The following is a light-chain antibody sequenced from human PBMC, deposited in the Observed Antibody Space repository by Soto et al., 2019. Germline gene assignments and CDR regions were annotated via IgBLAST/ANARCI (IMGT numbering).Light chain of an antibody. V-gene: IGKV3-20*01. CDR3: QQYSRAPIT. CDR1: QSVSRNY. Sequence: EIVLTQSPGTLSLSPGEGATLSCRAGQSVSRNYLAWYQQKPGQAPRLLIYTASRRATGIPDRFSGSGSGTDFTLTISRLEPEDSAVYYCQQYSRAPITFGQGTRLEIK. CDR2: TAS. J-gene: IGKJ5*01.